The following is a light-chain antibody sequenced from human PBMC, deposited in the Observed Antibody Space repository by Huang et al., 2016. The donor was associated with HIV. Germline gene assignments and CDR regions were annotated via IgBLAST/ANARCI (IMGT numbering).Light chain of an antibody. CDR3: QQYDAWPRGT. V-gene: IGKV3-15*01. CDR1: QSVSST. Sequence: EIVMTQSPVTLSVSPGERATLSCRASQSVSSTLAWYQQKPGQAPRLLIYGASTRVPGIPARVRGSGSGTEFTLTLNSLQSEDFAVYYWQQYDAWPRGTFGQGTKVEV. CDR2: GAS. J-gene: IGKJ1*01.